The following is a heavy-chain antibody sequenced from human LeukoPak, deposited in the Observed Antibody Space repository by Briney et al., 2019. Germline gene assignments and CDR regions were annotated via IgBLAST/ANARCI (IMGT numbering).Heavy chain of an antibody. Sequence: TGGSLRLSCAASGFSFSDYGMHRVRQAPGKGLEWVAVISYDGSNKHYADSVTGRFTISRDNSKNTLFLQMNTLRAEDTAVYYCAKASGSWLAHCDYWGQGTLVTVSS. CDR2: ISYDGSNK. CDR3: AKASGSWLAHCDY. CDR1: GFSFSDYG. D-gene: IGHD2-15*01. V-gene: IGHV3-30*18. J-gene: IGHJ4*02.